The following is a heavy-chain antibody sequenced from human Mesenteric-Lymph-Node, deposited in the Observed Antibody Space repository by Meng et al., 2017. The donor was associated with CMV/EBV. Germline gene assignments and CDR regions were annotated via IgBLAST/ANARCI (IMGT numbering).Heavy chain of an antibody. D-gene: IGHD2-15*01. CDR3: VRDRDEGEVALHYLGY. J-gene: IGHJ4*02. CDR2: ISSDGSSR. V-gene: IGHV3-74*01. CDR1: AFTFSRYW. Sequence: SAFTFSRYWMHWVRQVAGKGLVWVARISSDGSSRSYADSVKGRFTITRDNTKNTVYLQMNSLRAEDTAVYFCVRDRDEGEVALHYLGYWGRGTLVTVSS.